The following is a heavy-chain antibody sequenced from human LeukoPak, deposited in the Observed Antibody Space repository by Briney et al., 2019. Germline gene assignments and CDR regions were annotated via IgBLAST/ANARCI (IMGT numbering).Heavy chain of an antibody. CDR1: GFTFSSYW. D-gene: IGHD1-26*01. V-gene: IGHV3-7*01. CDR3: ARDVRYSGCYYGDYYYYGMDV. J-gene: IGHJ6*02. Sequence: GGSLRLSCAASGFTFSSYWMSWVRQAPGKGLEWVASIKQDGSEKYYVDSVKGRFTISRDNAKNSLYLQMNSLRAEDTAVYYCARDVRYSGCYYGDYYYYGMDVWGQGTTVTVSS. CDR2: IKQDGSEK.